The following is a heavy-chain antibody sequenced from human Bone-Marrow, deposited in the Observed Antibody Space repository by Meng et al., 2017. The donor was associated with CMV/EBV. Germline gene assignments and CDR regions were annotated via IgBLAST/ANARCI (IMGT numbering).Heavy chain of an antibody. CDR1: GFTFSSYA. V-gene: IGHV3-23*01. Sequence: GGSLRLSCAASGFTFSSYAMSWVRQAPGKGLEWVSAISGSGGSTYYADSVKGRFTISRDNSKNTLYLQMNSLRAEDTAVYYCTTDDCGGDCYSFGGGYWGQGTLVTVSS. CDR3: TTDDCGGDCYSFGGGY. CDR2: ISGSGGST. J-gene: IGHJ4*02. D-gene: IGHD2-21*01.